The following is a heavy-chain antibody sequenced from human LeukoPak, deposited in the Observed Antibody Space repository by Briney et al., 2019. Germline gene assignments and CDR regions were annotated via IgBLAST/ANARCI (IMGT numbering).Heavy chain of an antibody. Sequence: GGSLRLSCAASGFTFSSYSMNWVRQAPGKGLEWVSSISSSSSYIYYADSVKGRFAISRDNAKNSLYLQMNSLRAEDTAVYYCASLTGRGATNSGNDYWGQGTLVIVSS. CDR3: ASLTGRGATNSGNDY. CDR2: ISSSSSYI. CDR1: GFTFSSYS. J-gene: IGHJ4*02. D-gene: IGHD1-26*01. V-gene: IGHV3-21*01.